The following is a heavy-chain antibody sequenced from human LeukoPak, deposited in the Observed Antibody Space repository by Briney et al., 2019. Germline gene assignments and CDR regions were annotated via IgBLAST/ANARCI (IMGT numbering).Heavy chain of an antibody. V-gene: IGHV1-2*02. CDR1: GYTFTGYY. J-gene: IGHJ5*02. D-gene: IGHD6-13*01. CDR2: INPNSGGT. CDR3: ARARPPGIAAAGSPDNWFDP. Sequence: ASVNVSCKCSGYTFTGYYMHGVRQAPGQGLEWMGWINPNSGGTNYAQKVQGRVTMTRDTSISTAYMELSRLRSDDTAVYYCARARPPGIAAAGSPDNWFDPWGQGTLVTVSS.